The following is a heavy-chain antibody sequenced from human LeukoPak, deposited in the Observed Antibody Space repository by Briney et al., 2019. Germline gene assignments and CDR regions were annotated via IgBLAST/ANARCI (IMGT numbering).Heavy chain of an antibody. Sequence: GGSLRLSCTASGFTFGDYAMSWVRQAPGKGLEWVGFIRSKDYGGTTEYAASVKGRFTTSRDDSKSIAYLQMNSLKTEDTAVYYCTRDGTDYVWGSYRPLGDYWGQGTLVTVSS. CDR1: GFTFGDYA. D-gene: IGHD3-16*02. V-gene: IGHV3-49*04. CDR2: IRSKDYGGTT. CDR3: TRDGTDYVWGSYRPLGDY. J-gene: IGHJ4*02.